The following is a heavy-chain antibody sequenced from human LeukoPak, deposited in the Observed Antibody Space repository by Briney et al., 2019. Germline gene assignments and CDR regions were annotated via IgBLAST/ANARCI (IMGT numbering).Heavy chain of an antibody. J-gene: IGHJ5*02. D-gene: IGHD3-10*01. CDR2: IYYSGST. CDR3: ARARITMVRGVIRGNWFDP. V-gene: IGHV4-59*08. Sequence: SETLSLTCTVSGGSISSYYWSWLRQPPGKGLEWIGYIYYSGSTNYNPSLKSRVTISVDTSKNQFSLKLSSVTAADTAVYYCARARITMVRGVIRGNWFDPWGQGTLVTVSS. CDR1: GGSISSYY.